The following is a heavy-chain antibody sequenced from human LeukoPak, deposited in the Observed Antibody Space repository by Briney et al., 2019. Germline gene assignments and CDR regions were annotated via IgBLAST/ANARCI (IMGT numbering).Heavy chain of an antibody. V-gene: IGHV1-2*02. J-gene: IGHJ6*03. Sequence: ASVKVSCKASGYTFTGYYMHWVRQAPGQRLEWMGWINPNSGGTNYAQKFQGRVTMTRDTSISTAYMELSRLRSDDAAVYYCARDGGRGVYYMDVWGKGTTVTVSS. CDR3: ARDGGRGVYYMDV. CDR1: GYTFTGYY. D-gene: IGHD1-26*01. CDR2: INPNSGGT.